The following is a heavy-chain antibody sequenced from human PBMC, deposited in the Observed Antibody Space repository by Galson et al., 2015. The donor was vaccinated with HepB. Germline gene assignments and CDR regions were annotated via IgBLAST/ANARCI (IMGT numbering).Heavy chain of an antibody. CDR3: AKGTFYDLLTGRRYWYFDL. D-gene: IGHD3-9*01. CDR1: GITFSSYA. J-gene: IGHJ2*01. V-gene: IGHV3-23*01. CDR2: ISGGGGST. Sequence: SLRLSCAASGITFSSYAMSWVRQAPGPGLEWVTTISGGGGSTYYADSVKGRFTISRDNSKNTLSLQVNSLRAEDTAVYYCAKGTFYDLLTGRRYWYFDLWGRGTLVTVSS.